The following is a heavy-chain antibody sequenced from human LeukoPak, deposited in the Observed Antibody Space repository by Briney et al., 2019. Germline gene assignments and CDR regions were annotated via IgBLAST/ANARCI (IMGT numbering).Heavy chain of an antibody. J-gene: IGHJ3*02. CDR1: GFTFSSYS. Sequence: GGSLRLSCAASGFTFSSYSMNWVRQAPGNGLEWVSYISSSSSTIYYADSVKGRFTISRDNAKNSLYLKMNSLRDEDTAVYYCARVWVERELFHAFDIWGQGTMVTVSS. CDR2: ISSSSSTI. D-gene: IGHD1-26*01. V-gene: IGHV3-48*02. CDR3: ARVWVERELFHAFDI.